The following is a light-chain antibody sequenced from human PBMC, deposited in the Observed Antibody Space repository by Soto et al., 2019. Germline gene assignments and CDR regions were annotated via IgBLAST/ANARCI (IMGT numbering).Light chain of an antibody. Sequence: EFVLTRSPGTPSLSPDGRDTLSSRASQSLNTDLAWYQQKPGQAPRLLFYGASTRATGISTRFSGGGSGTEFTLTISGLQSEDSAVYYCQQYKSWPPITFGQGTRLEIK. J-gene: IGKJ5*01. CDR3: QQYKSWPPIT. CDR2: GAS. CDR1: QSLNTD. V-gene: IGKV3-15*01.